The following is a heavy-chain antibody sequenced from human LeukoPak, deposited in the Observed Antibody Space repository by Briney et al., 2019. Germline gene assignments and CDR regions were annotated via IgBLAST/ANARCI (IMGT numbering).Heavy chain of an antibody. CDR3: ARRWNYGRNYYIDV. V-gene: IGHV4-34*01. CDR2: INDNGRI. Sequence: PSETLSLTCAVYGGSFSNYYWSRIRQPPGKGLEWNGEINDNGRINYNPSLMSRVTVSVDPSKNQFSLSLTSVTATDTAVYYCARRWNYGRNYYIDVWGKGATVSVSS. D-gene: IGHD1-7*01. CDR1: GGSFSNYY. J-gene: IGHJ6*03.